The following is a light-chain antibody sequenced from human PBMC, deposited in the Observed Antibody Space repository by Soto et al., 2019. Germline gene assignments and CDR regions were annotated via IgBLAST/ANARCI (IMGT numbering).Light chain of an antibody. J-gene: IGKJ1*01. CDR3: QQYDNWPLT. CDR2: DAS. V-gene: IGKV3-15*01. CDR1: QRVSSK. Sequence: EIVMTQSPATLSVSPGERATLSCRASQRVSSKLAWYQQAPGQAPRILIYDASARATGVPARFSGSGSGTDFTLTISSLQSEDFAVYYCQQYDNWPLTFGQGTKVVIK.